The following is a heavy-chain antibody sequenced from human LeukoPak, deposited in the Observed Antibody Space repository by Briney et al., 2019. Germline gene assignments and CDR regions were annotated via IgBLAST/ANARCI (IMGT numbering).Heavy chain of an antibody. CDR1: GYTFTSYD. J-gene: IGHJ5*02. CDR3: ARTIAARRVGSWFDP. D-gene: IGHD6-6*01. Sequence: GASVKVSCKASGYTFTSYDINWVRQATGQGLEWMGWMNPNSGNTGYAQKFQGRVTMTRYTSISTAYMELSSLRSEDTAVYYCARTIAARRVGSWFDPWGQGTLVTVSS. V-gene: IGHV1-8*01. CDR2: MNPNSGNT.